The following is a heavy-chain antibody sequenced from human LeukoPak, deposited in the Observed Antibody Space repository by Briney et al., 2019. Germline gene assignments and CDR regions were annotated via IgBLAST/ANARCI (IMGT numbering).Heavy chain of an antibody. D-gene: IGHD3-10*01. V-gene: IGHV4-61*02. CDR1: GGSISSGSYY. Sequence: SETLSLTCTVSGGSISSGSYYWSWIRQPAGKGLEWIGRIYTSGSTNSNPSLKRRVTISVDRSKNQFSLKLTSVTAADTPVYDCASVRGFGDPFDHWPQGTLVPVPS. J-gene: IGHJ4*02. CDR2: IYTSGST. CDR3: ASVRGFGDPFDH.